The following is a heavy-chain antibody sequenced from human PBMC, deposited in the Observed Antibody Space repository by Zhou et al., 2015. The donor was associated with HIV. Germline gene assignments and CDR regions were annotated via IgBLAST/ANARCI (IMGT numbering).Heavy chain of an antibody. CDR3: ARVGGIAAAGTDWYFDL. Sequence: QVQLVQSGAEVKKPGSSVKVSCKASGGTFSSYAISWVRQAPGQGLEWMGGIIPIFGTANYAQKFQGRVTITADESTSTAYMELSSLRSEDTAVYYCARVGGIAAAGTDWYFDLWGRGTLVTVSS. CDR1: GGTFSSYA. D-gene: IGHD6-13*01. J-gene: IGHJ2*01. CDR2: IIPIFGTA. V-gene: IGHV1-69*12.